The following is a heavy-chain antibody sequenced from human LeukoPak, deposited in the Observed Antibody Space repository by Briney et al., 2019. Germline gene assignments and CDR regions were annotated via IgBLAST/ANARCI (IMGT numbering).Heavy chain of an antibody. J-gene: IGHJ6*02. Sequence: PGGSLRLSCAASGFTFSSYAMHWVRPAPGKGLEWVAVISYDGSNKYYADSVKGRFTISRDNSKNTLYLQMNSLRAEDTAVYYCARDTERYCSGGSCYSSAFLDYYYGMDVWGQGTRVTVSS. D-gene: IGHD2-15*01. CDR3: ARDTERYCSGGSCYSSAFLDYYYGMDV. CDR1: GFTFSSYA. CDR2: ISYDGSNK. V-gene: IGHV3-30-3*01.